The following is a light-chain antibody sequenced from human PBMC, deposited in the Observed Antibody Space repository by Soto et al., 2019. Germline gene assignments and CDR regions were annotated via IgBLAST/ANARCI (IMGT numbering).Light chain of an antibody. Sequence: DIQMTQSPSSLSASVGDRVTITCRASQGIGNDLGWYQQKPGNAPKRLIFAASSLQSGVPSRFIGTESGTKFTITISSLQHENFETNYCQQYNSYTITFGGGTKVEVK. CDR1: QGIGND. J-gene: IGKJ4*01. CDR3: QQYNSYTIT. CDR2: AAS. V-gene: IGKV1-17*01.